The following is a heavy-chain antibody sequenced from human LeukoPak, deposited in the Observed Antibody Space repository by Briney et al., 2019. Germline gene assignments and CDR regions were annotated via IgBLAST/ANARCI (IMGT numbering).Heavy chain of an antibody. D-gene: IGHD5-24*01. CDR1: GYTFTGHY. V-gene: IGHV1-2*02. CDR3: ARDADGYNYYYYYYMDV. Sequence: ASVKVSCKASGYTFTGHYMHWVRQAPGQGLEWMGWINPKNAGTNFAQRFQGRVTMTRDTSISTAYMELNRLRSDDTAVYYCARDADGYNYYYYYYMDVWGKGTTVTISS. CDR2: INPKNAGT. J-gene: IGHJ6*03.